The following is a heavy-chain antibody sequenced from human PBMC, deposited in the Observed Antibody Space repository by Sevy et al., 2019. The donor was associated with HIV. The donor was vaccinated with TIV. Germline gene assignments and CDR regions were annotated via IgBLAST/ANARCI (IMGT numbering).Heavy chain of an antibody. Sequence: GGSLRLSCAGSGFTFEDYALHWVRQAPGQGLEWVAGINWNSGSQDYADSVKGRFTISRDDAKNSLYLQMDTLRTEHTAHYYCAKTTITETAPYIDFWGQGTLVTVSS. J-gene: IGHJ4*02. V-gene: IGHV3-9*01. CDR3: AKTTITETAPYIDF. CDR2: INWNSGSQ. CDR1: GFTFEDYA. D-gene: IGHD2-21*02.